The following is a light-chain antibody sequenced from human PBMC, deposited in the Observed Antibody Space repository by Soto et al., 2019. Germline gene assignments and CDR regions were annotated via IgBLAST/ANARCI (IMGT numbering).Light chain of an antibody. Sequence: QSALTQPASVSGSPGQSITISCTGTISDIGAYNYVSWYQQHPGKAPKVMIYDVSNRPSGISNRFSASKSGNTASLTISGLQAEDEADYYCSSYTSSNTLLFGGGTKLTVL. CDR3: SSYTSSNTLL. J-gene: IGLJ2*01. CDR2: DVS. CDR1: ISDIGAYNY. V-gene: IGLV2-14*01.